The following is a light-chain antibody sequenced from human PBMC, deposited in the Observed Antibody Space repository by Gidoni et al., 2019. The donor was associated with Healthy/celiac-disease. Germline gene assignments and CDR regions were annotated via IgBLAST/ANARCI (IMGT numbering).Light chain of an antibody. CDR3: SSYAGSHYV. CDR2: EVS. V-gene: IGLV2-8*01. Sequence: QSALTPPPSASGSPGQSVTISCTGTSSDVGGYNYVSWYQQHPGKAPKLMIYEVSKRPSGVPDRFSGSKSGNTASLTVSGLQAEDEADYYCSSYAGSHYVFGTGTKVTVL. CDR1: SSDVGGYNY. J-gene: IGLJ1*01.